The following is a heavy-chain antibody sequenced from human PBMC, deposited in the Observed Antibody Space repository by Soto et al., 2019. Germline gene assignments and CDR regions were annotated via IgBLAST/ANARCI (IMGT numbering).Heavy chain of an antibody. Sequence: QVPLVQSGAEVKKPGASVKVSCKASGYTFTSYGISWVRQAPGQGLEWMGWISAYNGNTNYAQKLQGRVTMTTDTSTSTAYMELRSLRSDDTAVYYCARRMSALEWLSYYGMDVWGQGTTVTVSS. D-gene: IGHD3-3*01. CDR3: ARRMSALEWLSYYGMDV. J-gene: IGHJ6*02. V-gene: IGHV1-18*01. CDR1: GYTFTSYG. CDR2: ISAYNGNT.